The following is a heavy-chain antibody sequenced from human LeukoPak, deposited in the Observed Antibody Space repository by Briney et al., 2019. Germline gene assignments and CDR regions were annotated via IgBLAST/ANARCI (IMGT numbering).Heavy chain of an antibody. CDR2: ISYDGSNK. D-gene: IGHD6-19*01. CDR3: PYSSGEGGENAFDI. J-gene: IGHJ3*02. V-gene: IGHV3-30*03. CDR1: GFTFSSYG. Sequence: GGSLRLSCAASGFTFSSYGMHWVRQAPGKGLEWVAVISYDGSNKYYADSVKGRFTISRDNSKNTLYLQMNSLRAEDTAVYYCPYSSGEGGENAFDIWGQGTMVTVS.